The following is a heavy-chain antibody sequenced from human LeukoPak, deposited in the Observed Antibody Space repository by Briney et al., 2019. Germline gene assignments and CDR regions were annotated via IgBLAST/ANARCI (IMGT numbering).Heavy chain of an antibody. CDR1: GFTVSNNF. Sequence: PGGSLRLSCAASGFTVSNNFISWVRQAAGKGLEWVSAIGGSGTKTFYAESVKGRFTISRDNSNNILFLQMDSLRAEDTAMYYCAKTNYYDTTDDKPYTTHFDYWGQGALVTVSS. J-gene: IGHJ4*02. V-gene: IGHV3-23*01. CDR3: AKTNYYDTTDDKPYTTHFDY. CDR2: IGGSGTKT. D-gene: IGHD3-22*01.